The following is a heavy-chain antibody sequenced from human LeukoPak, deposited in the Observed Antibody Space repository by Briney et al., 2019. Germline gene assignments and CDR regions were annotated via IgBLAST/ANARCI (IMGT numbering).Heavy chain of an antibody. CDR2: INRSGST. V-gene: IGHV4-34*01. CDR3: ARVQDTAMVTGYGMDV. J-gene: IGHJ6*02. Sequence: SETQSLTCAVYGGSFRGYYWRWIPHPPGRGLEWIGEINRSGSTNYNPSIKSRVTISVDTSKNQFSLKLSSVTAADTAVYCCARVQDTAMVTGYGMDVWGQGTTVTVSS. CDR1: GGSFRGYY. D-gene: IGHD5-18*01.